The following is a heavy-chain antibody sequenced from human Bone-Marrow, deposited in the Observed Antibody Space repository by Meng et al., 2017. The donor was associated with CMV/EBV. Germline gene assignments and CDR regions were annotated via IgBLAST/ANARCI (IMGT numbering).Heavy chain of an antibody. J-gene: IGHJ3*02. CDR2: IYYSGST. CDR3: ARGCTSCYPHDAFDI. D-gene: IGHD2-2*01. V-gene: IGHV4-59*01. CDR1: GGSISSYY. Sequence: GSLRLSCTVSGGSISSYYWSWIRQPPGKGLEWIGYIYYSGSTNYNPSLKSRVTISVDTSKNQFSLKLSSVTAADTAVYYCARGCTSCYPHDAFDIWGQGTMVTVSS.